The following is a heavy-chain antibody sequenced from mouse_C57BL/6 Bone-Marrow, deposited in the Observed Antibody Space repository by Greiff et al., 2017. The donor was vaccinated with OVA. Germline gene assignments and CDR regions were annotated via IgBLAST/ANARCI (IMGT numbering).Heavy chain of an antibody. CDR3: ERPPREYYAMDY. Sequence: VQLQQSGAELARPGASVKMSCKASGYTFTSYTMHWVKQRPGQGLEWIGYINPSSGYTKYNQKFKDKATLTADKSYSTTYMQLSSLTSEDSAVKYRERPPREYYAMDYWGQGTSVTVSS. V-gene: IGHV1-4*01. CDR1: GYTFTSYT. CDR2: INPSSGYT. J-gene: IGHJ4*01.